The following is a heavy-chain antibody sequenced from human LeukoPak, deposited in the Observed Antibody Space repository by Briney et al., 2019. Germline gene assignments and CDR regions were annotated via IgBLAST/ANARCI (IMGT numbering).Heavy chain of an antibody. CDR2: ISSNGGST. CDR3: GKDGPRVAGTSSWFDP. V-gene: IGHV3-64*04. Sequence: GGSLRLSCSASGFTFSSYAMHWVRQAPGKGLEYVSAISSNGGSTYYADSVKGRFTISRDNSKNTLFLQMNSLRAEDTAVYYCGKDGPRVAGTSSWFDPWGQGTLVTVSS. D-gene: IGHD6-19*01. CDR1: GFTFSSYA. J-gene: IGHJ5*02.